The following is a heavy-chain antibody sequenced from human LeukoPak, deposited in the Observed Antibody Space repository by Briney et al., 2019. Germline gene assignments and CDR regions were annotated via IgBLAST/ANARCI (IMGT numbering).Heavy chain of an antibody. J-gene: IGHJ4*02. D-gene: IGHD3-3*01. Sequence: GGSLRLSCAASRITFTYWMSWVRQAPGKGLEWVANIKQDGSEKYYVDSVKGRFTISRDNAKKSLFLQMNSLRAQDMTVYYCASSFSDDFWSGHFWGQGTLVTVSS. CDR1: RITFTYW. V-gene: IGHV3-7*01. CDR3: ASSFSDDFWSGHF. CDR2: IKQDGSEK.